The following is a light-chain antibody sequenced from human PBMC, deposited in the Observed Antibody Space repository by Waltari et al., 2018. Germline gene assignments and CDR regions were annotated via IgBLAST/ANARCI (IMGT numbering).Light chain of an antibody. CDR2: KAS. CDR1: ESISTW. Sequence: DIQMTQSPSNMSAAVGDRVTIPCRASESISTWLAWYQQKPGKAPKLLIYKASTLESGVPSRFSGGGSGTEFTLSISSLQPDDFATYYCQQYNRFWTFGQGTRVQVK. J-gene: IGKJ1*01. V-gene: IGKV1-5*03. CDR3: QQYNRFWT.